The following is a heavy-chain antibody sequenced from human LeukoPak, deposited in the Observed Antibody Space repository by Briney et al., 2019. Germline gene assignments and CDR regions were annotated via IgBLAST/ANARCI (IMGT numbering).Heavy chain of an antibody. CDR1: GFTFSSYA. J-gene: IGHJ1*01. CDR3: ARLVDTAMVGSFQH. D-gene: IGHD5-18*01. Sequence: GGSLRLSCAASGFTFSSYAMSWVRQAPGKGLEWVSAISGSGGSTYYADSVKGRFTISRDNSKNTLYLQMNSLRAEDTAVHYCARLVDTAMVGSFQHWGQGTLVTVSS. CDR2: ISGSGGST. V-gene: IGHV3-23*01.